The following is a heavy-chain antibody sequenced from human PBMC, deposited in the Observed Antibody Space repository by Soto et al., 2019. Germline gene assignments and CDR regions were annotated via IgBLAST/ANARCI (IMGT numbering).Heavy chain of an antibody. D-gene: IGHD3-9*01. V-gene: IGHV3-30*03. Sequence: PGGSLRLSCAASGFTFSSYGMHWVRQAPGKGLEWVAVISYDGSNKYYADSEKGRFTISRDNSKNTLYLQMNSLRAEDTAVYYCASQRSGTYYDILTGYSNYGMDVWGQGTTVTVSS. CDR1: GFTFSSYG. CDR2: ISYDGSNK. J-gene: IGHJ6*02. CDR3: ASQRSGTYYDILTGYSNYGMDV.